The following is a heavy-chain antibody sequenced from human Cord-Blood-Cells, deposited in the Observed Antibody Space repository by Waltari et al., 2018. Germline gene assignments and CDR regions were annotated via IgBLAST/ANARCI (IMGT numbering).Heavy chain of an antibody. CDR1: GGSISSSNW. D-gene: IGHD3-10*01. V-gene: IGHV4-4*02. J-gene: IGHJ2*01. CDR3: ARGDYYGSGSYWYFDL. CDR2: IYHSGST. Sequence: QVQLQESGPGLVKPSGTLSLTCAVSGGSISSSNWWSWVRQPPGKGLEWIGEIYHSGSTNYNPSLKRRVTISVDKSKNQFSLKLSSVTAADTAVYYCARGDYYGSGSYWYFDLWGRGTLVTVSS.